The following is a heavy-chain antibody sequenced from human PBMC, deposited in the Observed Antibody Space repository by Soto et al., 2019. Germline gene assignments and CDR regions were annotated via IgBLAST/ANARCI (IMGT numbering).Heavy chain of an antibody. CDR3: AREWGYSYGFDY. D-gene: IGHD5-18*01. Sequence: GASVKVSCKASGYTFTSYDINWVRQATGQGLEWMGWMNPNSGNTGYAQKFQGRVTMSRNTSISTAYMELSSLRSEDTAVYYCAREWGYSYGFDYWGQGILVTVSS. CDR2: MNPNSGNT. V-gene: IGHV1-8*01. J-gene: IGHJ4*02. CDR1: GYTFTSYD.